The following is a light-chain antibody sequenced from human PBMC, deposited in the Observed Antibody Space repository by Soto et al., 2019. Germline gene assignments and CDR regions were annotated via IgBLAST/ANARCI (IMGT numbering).Light chain of an antibody. CDR3: AAWDDSLYGHVV. V-gene: IGLV1-44*01. CDR1: SSNIGSNT. CDR2: SNN. Sequence: QSVLTQPPSASGTPGQRVTISCSGSSSNIGSNTVNWYQQLPGTAPKLLIYSNNQRPSGVPDRFSGSKSGTSASLAISGLQSEDEADYYCAAWDDSLYGHVVFGGGTQLTVL. J-gene: IGLJ2*01.